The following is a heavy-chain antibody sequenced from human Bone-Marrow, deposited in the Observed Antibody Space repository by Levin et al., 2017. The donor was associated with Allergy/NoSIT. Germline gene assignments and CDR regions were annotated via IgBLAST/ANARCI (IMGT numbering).Heavy chain of an antibody. CDR1: GFIFSRHW. CDR3: ARFQFNSFDN. V-gene: IGHV3-7*03. J-gene: IGHJ4*02. D-gene: IGHD2/OR15-2a*01. Sequence: QPGGSLRLSCAASGFIFSRHWMSWVRQAPGKGLEWVANIKQDGSERYSVDSVKGRFTISRDDAKNSLSLQMNSLKPDDTAVYYCARFQFNSFDNWGQGTLVTVSS. CDR2: IKQDGSER.